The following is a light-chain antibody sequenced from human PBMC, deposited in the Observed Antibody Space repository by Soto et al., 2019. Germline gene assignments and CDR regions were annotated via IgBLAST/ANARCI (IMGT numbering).Light chain of an antibody. J-gene: IGLJ3*02. CDR3: LSYDSSLNGYWL. CDR2: ANT. Sequence: QSVLTQPPSVSGAPGQRVTISCTGSSSNIGAGFDVHWYQHLPGTVPKLLIYANTNRPSGVTDRFSGSKSGTSASLAITGLQAEDEADYYCLSYDSSLNGYWLFGGGTKLTVL. CDR1: SSNIGAGFD. V-gene: IGLV1-40*01.